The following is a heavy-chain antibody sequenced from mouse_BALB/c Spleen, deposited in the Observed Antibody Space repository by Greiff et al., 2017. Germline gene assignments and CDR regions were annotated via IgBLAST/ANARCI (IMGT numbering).Heavy chain of an antibody. D-gene: IGHD2-4*01. CDR3: ARGMITYYFDY. CDR2: ILPGSGST. CDR1: GYTFSSYW. V-gene: IGHV1-9*01. Sequence: QVQLKQSGAELMKPGASVKISCKATGYTFSSYWIEWVKQRPGHGLEWIGEILPGSGSTNYNEKFKGKATFTADTSSNTAYMQLSSLTSEDSAVYYCARGMITYYFDYWGQGTTLTVSS. J-gene: IGHJ2*01.